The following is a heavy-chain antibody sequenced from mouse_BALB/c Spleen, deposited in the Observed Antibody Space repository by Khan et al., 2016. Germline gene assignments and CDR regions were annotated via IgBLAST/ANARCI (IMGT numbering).Heavy chain of an antibody. Sequence: EVQLLESGGGLVQPGGSLKLSCAATGFDFSRYWTSWVRQALGKGLEWIGEINPDSSTINYTPSLKDKFIISRDNAKNTLYLQMSKVRSEDTARYYCARLGYCGTMDYWGQGTSGTVAS. CDR1: GFDFSRYW. CDR2: INPDSSTI. J-gene: IGHJ4*01. CDR3: ARLGYCGTMDY. V-gene: IGHV4-1*02. D-gene: IGHD1-1*01.